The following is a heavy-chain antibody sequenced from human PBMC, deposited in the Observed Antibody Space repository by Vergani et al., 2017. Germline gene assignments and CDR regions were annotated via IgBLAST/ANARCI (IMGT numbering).Heavy chain of an antibody. J-gene: IGHJ3*02. D-gene: IGHD3-22*01. CDR2: IIPIFGTA. CDR3: ARGRVYYDNLWGYDAFDI. CDR1: GGTFSSCA. Sequence: QVQLVQSGAEVKKPGSSVKVSCKASGGTFSSCAISWVRQAPGQGLEWMGRIIPIFGTANYAQKFQGRVTITADESTSTAYMELSSLRSEDTAVYYCARGRVYYDNLWGYDAFDIWGQGTMVTVSS. V-gene: IGHV1-69*13.